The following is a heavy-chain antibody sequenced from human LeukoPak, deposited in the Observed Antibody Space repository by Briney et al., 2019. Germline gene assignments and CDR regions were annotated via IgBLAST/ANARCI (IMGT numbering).Heavy chain of an antibody. J-gene: IGHJ4*02. CDR3: ARLKKSYSSGWF. Sequence: PSETLSLTCTVSGGSISSSSYYWGWIRQPPGKGLEWIGSIYYSGSTYYNPSLKSRVTISVDTSKNQFSLKLSSVTAADTAVYYCARLKKSYSSGWFWGQGTLVTVSS. V-gene: IGHV4-39*01. CDR1: GGSISSSSYY. D-gene: IGHD6-19*01. CDR2: IYYSGST.